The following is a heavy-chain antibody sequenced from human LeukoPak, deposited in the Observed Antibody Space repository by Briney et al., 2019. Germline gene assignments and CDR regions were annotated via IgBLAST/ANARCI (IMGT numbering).Heavy chain of an antibody. V-gene: IGHV4-38-2*01. J-gene: IGHJ4*02. Sequence: SETLSLTCAVSGYTISRGYHWGWIRQPPGKGLEWIGSIHHSGSTYYNSSLKSRVTISVDTSKNQFSLKVSSVTAADTAVYYCARVNWNPDYWGQGTLVTVSS. CDR1: GYTISRGYH. CDR3: ARVNWNPDY. D-gene: IGHD1-1*01. CDR2: IHHSGST.